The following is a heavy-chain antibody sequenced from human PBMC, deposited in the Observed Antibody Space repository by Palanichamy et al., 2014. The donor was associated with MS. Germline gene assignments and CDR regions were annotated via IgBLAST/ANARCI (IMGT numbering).Heavy chain of an antibody. CDR3: AIDLYISGSYDY. CDR2: ISGSAGST. CDR1: GFTFSSYA. Sequence: EVQLLESGGGLVQPGGSLRLSCAASGFTFSSYAMSWVRQAPGKGLEWVSDISGSAGSTYYAGSVKGRFTISRDNSKSTLFLQMNSLRAEDTALYYCAIDLYISGSYDYWGQGTLVTVSS. D-gene: IGHD1-26*01. V-gene: IGHV3-23*01. J-gene: IGHJ4*02.